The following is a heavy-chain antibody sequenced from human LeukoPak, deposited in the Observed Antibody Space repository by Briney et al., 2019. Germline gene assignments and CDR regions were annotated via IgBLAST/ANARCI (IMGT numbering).Heavy chain of an antibody. CDR3: ARGGYSGLTH. D-gene: IGHD5-12*01. Sequence: SETLSLTCAVYGGSFSGYYWSWIRQPPGKGLEWIGEINHSGSTNYNPSLKGRVTISVGTSKNQFSLKLSSVTAADTAVYYCARGGYSGLTHWGQGTLVTVSS. J-gene: IGHJ4*02. CDR2: INHSGST. CDR1: GGSFSGYY. V-gene: IGHV4-34*01.